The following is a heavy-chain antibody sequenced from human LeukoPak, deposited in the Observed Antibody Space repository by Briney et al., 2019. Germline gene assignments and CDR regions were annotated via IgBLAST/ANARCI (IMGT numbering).Heavy chain of an antibody. CDR2: IYSGGST. Sequence: GGSLRLSCAASGFTVSSNYMSWVRQAPGKGLEWVSVIYSGGSTYYADSVKGRFTISRDNSKNTLYLQMNSLRAEDTAVYYCARDSGSTYYDYVWGSYPSDCWGQGTLVTVSS. D-gene: IGHD3-16*01. J-gene: IGHJ4*02. CDR3: ARDSGSTYYDYVWGSYPSDC. V-gene: IGHV3-66*01. CDR1: GFTVSSNY.